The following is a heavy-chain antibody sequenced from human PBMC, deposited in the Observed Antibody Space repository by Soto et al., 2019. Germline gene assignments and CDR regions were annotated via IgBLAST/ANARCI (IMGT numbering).Heavy chain of an antibody. Sequence: GVLRLSCAASGFKFSNYAMSWVRQAPGKGLEWVPLISATGGGTYYADSVKGRFTISRDNSHNTLYLQVHSLTAEDTAVYYCAKDRRAGGNSAFYFDFWGQGAQVTVSS. J-gene: IGHJ4*02. V-gene: IGHV3-23*01. CDR1: GFKFSNYA. D-gene: IGHD3-16*01. CDR2: ISATGGGT. CDR3: AKDRRAGGNSAFYFDF.